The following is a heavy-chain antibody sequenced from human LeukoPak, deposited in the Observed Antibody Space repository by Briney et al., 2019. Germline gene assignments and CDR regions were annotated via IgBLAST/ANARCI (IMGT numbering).Heavy chain of an antibody. CDR3: ARGDLHADL. CDR1: GFDLNTYE. J-gene: IGHJ5*02. V-gene: IGHV3-48*03. Sequence: GGSLRLSCAASGFDLNTYEMNWVRQAPGKGLEWIADITISGHTKNYADSVKGRFTISRDNAGTSLYLQMNSLRVEDTGVYYCARGDLHADLWGQGPLVTVSS. CDR2: ITISGHTK.